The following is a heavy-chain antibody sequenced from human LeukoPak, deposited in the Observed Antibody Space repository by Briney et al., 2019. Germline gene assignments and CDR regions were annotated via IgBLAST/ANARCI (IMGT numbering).Heavy chain of an antibody. CDR1: GFTFSSYS. CDR2: ISSSSSTI. CDR3: ARDILTGSQSRFQH. J-gene: IGHJ1*01. D-gene: IGHD3-9*01. V-gene: IGHV3-48*04. Sequence: GRSLRLPCAASGFTFSSYSMTWVRQAPGKGLEWVSYISSSSSTIYYADSVKGRFTISRDNAKNSLYLQMNSLRAEDTAVYYCARDILTGSQSRFQHWGQGTLVTVSS.